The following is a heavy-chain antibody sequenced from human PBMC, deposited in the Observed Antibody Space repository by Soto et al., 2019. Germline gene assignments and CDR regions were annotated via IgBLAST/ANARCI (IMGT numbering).Heavy chain of an antibody. CDR2: IHWNNGAT. J-gene: IGHJ6*02. V-gene: IGHV3-9*02. D-gene: IGHD3-16*01. CDR1: AFSAHHHA. CDR3: TEDILPGGADV. Sequence: LRLSCVASAFSAHHHAIHWVRQGPGKGLEWVSGIHWNNGATGYADSVKGRFTIFKDNVKNSVYLQMNSLRTDDTAFYYCTEDILPGGADVWGQGTTVTVSS.